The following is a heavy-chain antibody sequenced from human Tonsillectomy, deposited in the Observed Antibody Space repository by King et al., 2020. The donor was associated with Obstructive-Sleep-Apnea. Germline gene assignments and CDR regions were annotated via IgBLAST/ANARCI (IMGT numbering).Heavy chain of an antibody. CDR3: AKRSLLYKQLEPLDY. V-gene: IGHV3-23*04. CDR2: ISGSGAST. Sequence: EVQLVESGGGLVQPGGSLRVSCAASGFTFSSYAMTWVRQAPGKGLEWVSVISGSGASTYYADSVKGRFTISRDDSKNTLYLHMNSLRADDTAVYYCAKRSLLYKQLEPLDYWGQGTLVTVSS. CDR1: GFTFSSYA. J-gene: IGHJ4*02. D-gene: IGHD6-13*01.